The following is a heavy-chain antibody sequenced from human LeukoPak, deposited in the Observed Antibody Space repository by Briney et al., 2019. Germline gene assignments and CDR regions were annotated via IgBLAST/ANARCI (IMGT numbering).Heavy chain of an antibody. CDR3: ASLDSSGYDFDY. Sequence: GGSLRLSCAASGFTVSSNYMSWVRQAPGKGLEWVSVIYSGGSTYYADSVKGRFTISRDNSKNTLYLQMNSLRAEDTAVYYCASLDSSGYDFDYWGQGTLDTVSS. CDR1: GFTVSSNY. CDR2: IYSGGST. J-gene: IGHJ4*02. V-gene: IGHV3-66*01. D-gene: IGHD3-22*01.